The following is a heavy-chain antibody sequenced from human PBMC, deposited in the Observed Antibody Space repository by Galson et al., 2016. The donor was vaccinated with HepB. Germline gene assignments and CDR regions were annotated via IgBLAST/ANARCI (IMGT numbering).Heavy chain of an antibody. CDR1: GFTFSHYG. V-gene: IGHV3-33*01. D-gene: IGHD5-12*01. CDR2: IWYDGTEK. J-gene: IGHJ6*02. CDR3: ARTNNHDYSGLYV. Sequence: SLRLSCAASGFTFSHYGMHWVRHAPGKGLQWVAVIWYDGTEKYYADSMKGRFTTSRDNSKNTLYLQMNSLRAEDTAVYYCARTNNHDYSGLYVWGQGATVTVSS.